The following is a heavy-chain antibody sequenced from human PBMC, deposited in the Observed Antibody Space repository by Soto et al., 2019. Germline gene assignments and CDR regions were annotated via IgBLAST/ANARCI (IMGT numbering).Heavy chain of an antibody. V-gene: IGHV3-48*03. CDR2: IGSSGSTI. CDR1: GFTFSSFE. D-gene: IGHD6-6*01. CDR3: ARATYSSSYYFDS. Sequence: LRLSFAASGFTFSSFEMNWVRQAPGKGLEWVSKIGSSGSTIWYADSVKGRFTISRDNAKNSLYLQMNSLRGEDTAVYYCARATYSSSYYFDSWGQGTRVTVSP. J-gene: IGHJ4*02.